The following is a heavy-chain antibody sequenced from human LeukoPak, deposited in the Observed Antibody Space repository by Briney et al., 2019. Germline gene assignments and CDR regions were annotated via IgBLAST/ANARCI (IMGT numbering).Heavy chain of an antibody. CDR2: IFTSGST. D-gene: IGHD6-19*01. J-gene: IGHJ4*02. CDR3: ASGRRNGSGWFVRSPFDY. CDR1: GGSISGYY. Sequence: SETLSLTCTVSGGSISGYYWSWIRQPAGKGLEWIGRIFTSGSTNYNPSLKSRVTISVDTSKNQFSLSLSSVTAADTAVYYCASGRRNGSGWFVRSPFDYWGQGTLVTVSS. V-gene: IGHV4-4*07.